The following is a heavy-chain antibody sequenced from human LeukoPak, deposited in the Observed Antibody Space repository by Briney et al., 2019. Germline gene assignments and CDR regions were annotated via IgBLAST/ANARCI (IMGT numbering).Heavy chain of an antibody. V-gene: IGHV3-23*01. J-gene: IGHJ4*02. Sequence: GGSLRLSCAASGFTFSTYAMSWVRQAPGKGLEWVSAISGSGGSTYYADSVKGRFTISRDNSKNTLYVQMNSLRAEDTAVYYCAKAIAASASGRYFDFWGQGTLVTVSS. D-gene: IGHD6-25*01. CDR3: AKAIAASASGRYFDF. CDR2: ISGSGGST. CDR1: GFTFSTYA.